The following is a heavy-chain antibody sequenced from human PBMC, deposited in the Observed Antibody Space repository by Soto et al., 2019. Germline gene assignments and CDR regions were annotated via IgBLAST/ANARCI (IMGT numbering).Heavy chain of an antibody. V-gene: IGHV3-48*02. CDR2: ISSSSSTI. CDR1: GFTFSSYS. CDR3: ARVTVYGGKLFDY. D-gene: IGHD2-15*01. J-gene: IGHJ4*02. Sequence: GWLRRAGSAYGFTFSSYSMNWVRQAPGKGLEWVSYISSSSSTIYYADSVKGRFTISRDNAKNSLYLQMNSLRDEDTAVYYCARVTVYGGKLFDYWGQGTLVTVSS.